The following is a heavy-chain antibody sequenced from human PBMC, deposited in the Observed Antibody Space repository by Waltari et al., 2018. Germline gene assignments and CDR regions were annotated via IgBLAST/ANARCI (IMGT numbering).Heavy chain of an antibody. J-gene: IGHJ4*02. CDR2: IYHSGST. CDR3: ARRGDGSGSYVYYCDY. D-gene: IGHD3-10*01. Sequence: QVQLQESGPGLVKPSETLSLTCAVSGYSISSGYYWGWIRQPPGKGLEWIGSIYHSGSTYYNPSLKSRVTISVDTSKNQFSLKLSSVTAADTAVYYCARRGDGSGSYVYYCDYWGQGTLVTVSS. V-gene: IGHV4-38-2*01. CDR1: GYSISSGYY.